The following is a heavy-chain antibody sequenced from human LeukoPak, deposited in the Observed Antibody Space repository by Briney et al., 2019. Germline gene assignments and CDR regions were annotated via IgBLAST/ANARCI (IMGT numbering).Heavy chain of an antibody. CDR2: ISESGDVT. Sequence: GGSLRLSCEASGFTFSNYPMSWVRRAPGRGLEWVSVISESGDVTHYADAMKGRFTISRDNAKNTLNLQMNSLRAEDTAIYYCARDSSHYLGSSDYWGQGTLVTVSS. D-gene: IGHD6-6*01. CDR1: GFTFSNYP. J-gene: IGHJ4*02. CDR3: ARDSSHYLGSSDY. V-gene: IGHV3-23*01.